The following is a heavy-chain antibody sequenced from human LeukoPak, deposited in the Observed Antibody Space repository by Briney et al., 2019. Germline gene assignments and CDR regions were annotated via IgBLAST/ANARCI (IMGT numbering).Heavy chain of an antibody. CDR1: GGSISSYY. CDR2: IYYSGST. V-gene: IGHV4-59*01. Sequence: KPSETLSLTCTVSGGSISSYYWSWIRQPPGKGLEWIGYIYYSGSTNYNPSLKSRVTISVDTSKNQFSLKLSSVTAADTAVYYCARLSSGWFDKIFDYWGQGTLVTVSS. CDR3: ARLSSGWFDKIFDY. D-gene: IGHD6-19*01. J-gene: IGHJ4*02.